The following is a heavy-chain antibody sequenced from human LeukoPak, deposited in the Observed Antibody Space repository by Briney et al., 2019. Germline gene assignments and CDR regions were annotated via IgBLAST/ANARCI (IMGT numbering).Heavy chain of an antibody. CDR1: GGSISSYY. D-gene: IGHD2-21*02. V-gene: IGHV4-59*12. Sequence: SETLSLTCTVSGGSISSYYWSWIRQPPGKGLEWIGYIYYSGSTNYNPSLKSRVTISVDTSKNQFSLKLSSVTAADTAVYYCASSDPGSYYYYMDVWGKGTTVTVSS. CDR3: ASSDPGSYYYYMDV. CDR2: IYYSGST. J-gene: IGHJ6*03.